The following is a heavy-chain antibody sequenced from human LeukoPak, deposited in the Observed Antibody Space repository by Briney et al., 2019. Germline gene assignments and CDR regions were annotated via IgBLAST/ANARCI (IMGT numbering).Heavy chain of an antibody. Sequence: GRSLRLSCAASGFTFSSYAMHWVRQAPGKGLEWVAVISYDGSNKYYADSVKGRFTISRDNSKNTLYLQMNSLRAEDTAVYYCARNLYDFWSGYPYYYGMDVWGQGTTVTVSS. J-gene: IGHJ6*02. V-gene: IGHV3-30*14. CDR1: GFTFSSYA. D-gene: IGHD3-3*01. CDR2: ISYDGSNK. CDR3: ARNLYDFWSGYPYYYGMDV.